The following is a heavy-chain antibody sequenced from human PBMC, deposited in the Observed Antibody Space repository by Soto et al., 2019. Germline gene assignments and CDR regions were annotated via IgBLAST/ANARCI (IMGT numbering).Heavy chain of an antibody. CDR3: ARGTGDYDFWSGYHATDHFDY. CDR1: GFTFSSYS. J-gene: IGHJ4*02. V-gene: IGHV3-21*01. D-gene: IGHD3-3*01. CDR2: ISSSSSYI. Sequence: EVHLVESGGGLVKPGGSLRLSCAASGFTFSSYSMNWVRQAPGKGLEWVSSISSSSSYIYYADSVKGRYTISRDNAKNSLYLQMNSLRAEDTAVYYCARGTGDYDFWSGYHATDHFDYWGQGTLVTVSS.